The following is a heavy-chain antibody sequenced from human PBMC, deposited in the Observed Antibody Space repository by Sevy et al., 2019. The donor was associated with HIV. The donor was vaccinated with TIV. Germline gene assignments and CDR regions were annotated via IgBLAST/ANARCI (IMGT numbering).Heavy chain of an antibody. V-gene: IGHV4-4*02. CDR1: GGSISSSNW. CDR3: ARGFDTPRGFDP. J-gene: IGHJ5*02. Sequence: SETLSLTCGVSGGSISSSNWWHWVRQPPGKGLEWIGEIYRSGSTNYNPSLKSRVTISVDNSKNQFSLQLNSVTAADTAVYYCARGFDTPRGFDPWGQRTLVTVSS. D-gene: IGHD3-10*01. CDR2: IYRSGST.